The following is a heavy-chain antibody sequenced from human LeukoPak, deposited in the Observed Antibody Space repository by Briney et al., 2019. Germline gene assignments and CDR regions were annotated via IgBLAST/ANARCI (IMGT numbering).Heavy chain of an antibody. V-gene: IGHV3-74*01. D-gene: IGHD4-23*01. CDR1: GFTFSSYW. CDR2: INSDGSST. J-gene: IGHJ6*02. Sequence: GGSLRLSCAASGFTFSSYWMHWVRQAPGKGLVWVSRINSDGSSTSYADPVKGRFTISRDNAKNTLYLQMNSLRAEDTAVYYCAKGGNSLAYGMDVWGQGTTVTVSS. CDR3: AKGGNSLAYGMDV.